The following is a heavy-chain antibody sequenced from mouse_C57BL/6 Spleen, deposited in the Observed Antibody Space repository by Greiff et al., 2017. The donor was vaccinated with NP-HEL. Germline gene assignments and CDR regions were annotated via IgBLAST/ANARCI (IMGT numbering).Heavy chain of an antibody. D-gene: IGHD1-1*01. J-gene: IGHJ4*01. CDR1: GYAFSSSW. V-gene: IGHV1-82*01. Sequence: VQGVESGPELVKPGASVKISCKASGYAFSSSWMNWVKQRPGKGLEWIGRIYPGDGDTNYNGKFKGKATLTADKSSSTAYMQLSSLTSEDSAVYFCARKSYYGSPYYYAMDYWGQGTSVTVSS. CDR2: IYPGDGDT. CDR3: ARKSYYGSPYYYAMDY.